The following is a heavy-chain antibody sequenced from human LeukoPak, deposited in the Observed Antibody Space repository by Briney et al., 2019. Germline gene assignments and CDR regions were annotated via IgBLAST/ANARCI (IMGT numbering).Heavy chain of an antibody. V-gene: IGHV1-18*01. CDR3: ATQQLVRFVLRFQH. CDR1: GYTFTTYG. J-gene: IGHJ1*01. CDR2: TSTYNDNT. D-gene: IGHD6-13*01. Sequence: ASVTVSFTASGYTFTTYGISWVRQAPGQGLEWMGWTSTYNDNTKYAQNLQGRVTMTTDTSTSTAYMELRSLRSDDTAVYYCATQQLVRFVLRFQHWGQGTLVTVSS.